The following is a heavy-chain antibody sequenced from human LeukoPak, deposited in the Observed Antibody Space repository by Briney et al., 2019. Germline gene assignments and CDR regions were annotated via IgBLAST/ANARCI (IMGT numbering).Heavy chain of an antibody. V-gene: IGHV3-15*01. CDR2: IKSKTNGGTT. CDR1: GFTFSKAW. Sequence: GGSLRLSCAASGFTFSKAWMSWVRQAPGKGLEWVGRIKSKTNGGTTDYAAPVRGRFTISRDDSKNTLYLQMNSLKTEDIAVYYCTTSTRTWDYFDYWGQGTLVTVSS. J-gene: IGHJ4*02. D-gene: IGHD1-1*01. CDR3: TTSTRTWDYFDY.